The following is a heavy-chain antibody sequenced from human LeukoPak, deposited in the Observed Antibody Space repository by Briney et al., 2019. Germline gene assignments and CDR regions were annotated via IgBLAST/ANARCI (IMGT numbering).Heavy chain of an antibody. V-gene: IGHV3-49*04. CDR3: TRDPQKNSGWYAPIDY. CDR1: GSTFGDYA. CDR2: IRSKAYGGTT. D-gene: IGHD6-19*01. Sequence: GGSPRLSCTASGSTFGDYAMSWVRQAPGKGLEWVGFIRSKAYGGTTEYAASVKGRFTISRDDSKSIAYLQMNSLKTEDTAVYYCTRDPQKNSGWYAPIDYWGQGTLVTVSS. J-gene: IGHJ4*02.